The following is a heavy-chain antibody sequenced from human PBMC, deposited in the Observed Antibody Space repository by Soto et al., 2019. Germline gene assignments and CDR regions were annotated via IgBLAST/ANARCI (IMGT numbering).Heavy chain of an antibody. V-gene: IGHV3-21*04. Sequence: GGSLRLSCAASGFTFSTYSMNWFRQAPGKGLEWVSSISSGSSYIYYADSVKGRFTISRDNSKDTLYLQMNSLRAEDTAVYYCAKDRSRTGIADVFEIWGQGTMVTVS. D-gene: IGHD6-13*01. J-gene: IGHJ3*02. CDR1: GFTFSTYS. CDR3: AKDRSRTGIADVFEI. CDR2: ISSGSSYI.